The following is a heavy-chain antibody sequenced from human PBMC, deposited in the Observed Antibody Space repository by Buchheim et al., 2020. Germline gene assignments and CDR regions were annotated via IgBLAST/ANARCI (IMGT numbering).Heavy chain of an antibody. CDR1: GFTFSSYA. D-gene: IGHD6-19*01. J-gene: IGHJ6*02. CDR3: ARRGDVRIAVAGTYYYYYGMDV. Sequence: QVQLVESGGGVVQPGRSLRLSCAASGFTFSSYAMHWVRQAPGKGLEWVAVISYDGSNKYYAGSVKGRFTISRDNSKNTLYLQMNSLRAEDTAVYYCARRGDVRIAVAGTYYYYYGMDVWGQGTT. V-gene: IGHV3-30-3*01. CDR2: ISYDGSNK.